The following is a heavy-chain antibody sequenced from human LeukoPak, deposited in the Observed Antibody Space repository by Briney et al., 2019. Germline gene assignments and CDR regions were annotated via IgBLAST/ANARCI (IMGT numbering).Heavy chain of an antibody. CDR2: INHSGST. D-gene: IGHD4-17*01. Sequence: PSETLSLTCAVYGGSFSGYYWSWIRQPPGKGLEWIGEINHSGSTNYNPSLKSRVTISVDTSKNQFSLKLSSVTAADTAVYYCARSRVPYGDYPDNWFDPWGQGTLVTVSS. J-gene: IGHJ5*02. V-gene: IGHV4-34*01. CDR1: GGSFSGYY. CDR3: ARSRVPYGDYPDNWFDP.